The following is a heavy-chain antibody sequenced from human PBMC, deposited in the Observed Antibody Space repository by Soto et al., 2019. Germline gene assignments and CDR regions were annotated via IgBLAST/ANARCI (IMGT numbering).Heavy chain of an antibody. CDR1: GYTFTGYY. Sequence: GASVKVSCKASGYTFTGYYMHWVRQAPGQGLEWMGWFNPNSGGTNYAQKFQGRVTMTRDTSISTAYMELSRLRSDDTAVYYCARERQVGPSSGRFDPWGQGTLVTVSS. CDR2: FNPNSGGT. J-gene: IGHJ5*02. V-gene: IGHV1-2*02. CDR3: ARERQVGPSSGRFDP.